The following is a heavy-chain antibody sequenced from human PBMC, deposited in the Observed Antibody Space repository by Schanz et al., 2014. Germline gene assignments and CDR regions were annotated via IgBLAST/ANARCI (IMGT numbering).Heavy chain of an antibody. Sequence: GQLVESGGGVVQPGGSLRLSCAASEFTFSTDAMSWVRQAPGKGLEWLSVISASGGGTHYADSVRGRFTISSDSSKNTLYLQMGSLRADDTAVYYCAKAADWPVTQFDPWGQGTLVAVSS. CDR3: AKAADWPVTQFDP. CDR2: ISASGGGT. V-gene: IGHV3-23*04. J-gene: IGHJ5*02. D-gene: IGHD3-9*01. CDR1: EFTFSTDA.